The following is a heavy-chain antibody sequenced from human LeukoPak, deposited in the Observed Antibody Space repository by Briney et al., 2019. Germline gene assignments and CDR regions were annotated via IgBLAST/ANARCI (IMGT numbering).Heavy chain of an antibody. CDR2: TNPNSGNT. CDR3: ARGHYCSSTSCYGSVDY. CDR1: GYTFTSYD. V-gene: IGHV1-8*01. Sequence: ASVKVSCKASGYTFTSYDINWVRQATGQGLEWMGWTNPNSGNTGYAQKFQGRVTMTRNTSISTAYMELSSLRSEDTAVYYCARGHYCSSTSCYGSVDYWGQGTLVTVSS. J-gene: IGHJ4*02. D-gene: IGHD2-2*01.